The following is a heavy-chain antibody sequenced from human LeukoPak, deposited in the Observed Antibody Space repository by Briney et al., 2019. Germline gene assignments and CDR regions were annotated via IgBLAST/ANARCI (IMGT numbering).Heavy chain of an antibody. CDR1: GGSISSGDYY. Sequence: SQTLSLTCTVSGGSISSGDYYWSWIRQLPGKGLEWIGYIYYSGSTYYNPSLKSRVTISVDTSKNQFSLKLSSVTAADTAVYYCASGGGYSYGRPYYFAYWGQGTLVTVSS. CDR2: IYYSGST. D-gene: IGHD5-18*01. J-gene: IGHJ4*02. V-gene: IGHV4-30-4*01. CDR3: ASGGGYSYGRPYYFAY.